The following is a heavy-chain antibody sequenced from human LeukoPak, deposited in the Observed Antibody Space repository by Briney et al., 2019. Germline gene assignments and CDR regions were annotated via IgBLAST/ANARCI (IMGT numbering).Heavy chain of an antibody. D-gene: IGHD6-13*01. CDR1: GFTFSSYA. CDR3: AKSPSWGPAAARMRLDY. Sequence: GGSLRLSCAASGFTFSSYAMGWVRQAPGKGLEWVSIVSISGGTTYFADSVKGRFTISRDNSKNTLYLQMNSLRAEDTAVYYCAKSPSWGPAAARMRLDYWGQGTLVTVSS. V-gene: IGHV3-23*01. J-gene: IGHJ4*02. CDR2: VSISGGTT.